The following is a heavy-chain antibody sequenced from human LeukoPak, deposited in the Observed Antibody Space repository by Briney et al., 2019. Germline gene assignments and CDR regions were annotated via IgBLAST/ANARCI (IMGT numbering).Heavy chain of an antibody. J-gene: IGHJ4*02. CDR2: IKQDGSEK. CDR3: ARFLVLMVSRYFDY. CDR1: GFTFSSYW. D-gene: IGHD2-8*01. Sequence: PGGSLRLSCAASGFTFSSYWMSWVRQAPGKGLEWVANIKQDGSEKYYVDSVKGRFTISRDNAKNSLYLQMNSLRAEDTAVYYCARFLVLMVSRYFDYWGQGTLVTVSS. V-gene: IGHV3-7*01.